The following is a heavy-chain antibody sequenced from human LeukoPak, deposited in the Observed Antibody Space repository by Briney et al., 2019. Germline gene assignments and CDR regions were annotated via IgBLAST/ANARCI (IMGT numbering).Heavy chain of an antibody. J-gene: IGHJ4*02. Sequence: PSETLSLTCNVSGGSISNYYWSWIRQPPGKGLEWIWYIHHSGITNYNPSLKSRVTISVDTSKNQFSLKLSSVTAADTAVYCCARETKLMGYSSGLGFNYWGQGTLVTVSS. CDR2: IHHSGIT. D-gene: IGHD6-19*01. CDR1: GGSISNYY. CDR3: ARETKLMGYSSGLGFNY. V-gene: IGHV4-59*12.